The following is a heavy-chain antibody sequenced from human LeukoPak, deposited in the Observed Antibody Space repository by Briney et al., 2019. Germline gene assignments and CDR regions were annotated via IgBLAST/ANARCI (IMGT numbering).Heavy chain of an antibody. CDR3: ARVRDYDSGTYYNV. V-gene: IGHV1-18*01. CDR2: ISAYNGNT. Sequence: ASVKVSCKASGYTFTSYGISWVRQAPGQGLEWMGWISAYNGNTNYAQKLQGRVTMTTDTSTSTAYMELRSLRSDDTAVYYCARVRDYDSGTYYNVWGQGTLVTVSS. J-gene: IGHJ4*02. CDR1: GYTFTSYG. D-gene: IGHD3-10*01.